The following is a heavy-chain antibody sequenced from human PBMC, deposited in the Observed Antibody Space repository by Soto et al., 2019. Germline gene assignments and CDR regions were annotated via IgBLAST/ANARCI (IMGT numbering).Heavy chain of an antibody. Sequence: GGSLRLSCAAAGFTFSNYGMHWVRQAPGKGLEWVAVIWYDGNNKYYADSVKGRFTISRDNSNNTLYVQMTSLRAEDTAVYYCARGLHSLFDYWGQGTLVTVSS. D-gene: IGHD2-21*01. J-gene: IGHJ4*02. CDR2: IWYDGNNK. V-gene: IGHV3-33*01. CDR3: ARGLHSLFDY. CDR1: GFTFSNYG.